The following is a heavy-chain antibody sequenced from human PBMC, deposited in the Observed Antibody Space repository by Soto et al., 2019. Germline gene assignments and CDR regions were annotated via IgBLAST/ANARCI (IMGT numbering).Heavy chain of an antibody. CDR2: TRNKANSYTT. CDR1: GFTFSDHY. J-gene: IGHJ6*02. D-gene: IGHD2-2*01. V-gene: IGHV3-72*01. CDR3: TTDPGYCSSTSCYERFYYYGMDV. Sequence: GGSLRLSCAASGFTFSDHYMDWVRQAPGKGLEWVGRTRNKANSYTTEYAASVKGRFTISRDDSKNTLYLQMNSLKTEDTAVYYCTTDPGYCSSTSCYERFYYYGMDVWGQGTTVTVSS.